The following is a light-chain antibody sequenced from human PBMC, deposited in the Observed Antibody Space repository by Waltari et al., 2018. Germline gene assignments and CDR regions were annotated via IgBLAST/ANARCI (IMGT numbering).Light chain of an antibody. V-gene: IGKV1-5*03. J-gene: IGKJ2*01. CDR1: QSIATW. Sequence: DIQMTQSPSTLSAPVGDRVTITCRASQSIATWLAWYQQKPGIAPKLLIYKTSALESGVPSRFSGSGSGTEFTLTISSLQPDDFATYYCQQYSTYSYTFGQGTKLEMK. CDR3: QQYSTYSYT. CDR2: KTS.